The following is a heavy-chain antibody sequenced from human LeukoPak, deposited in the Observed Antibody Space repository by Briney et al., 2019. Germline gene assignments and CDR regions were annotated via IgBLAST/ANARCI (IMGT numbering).Heavy chain of an antibody. CDR2: MNPNSGNT. CDR1: GYTFTSYD. CDR3: ARGVRRGDCSSTSCYYYYYMDV. J-gene: IGHJ6*03. D-gene: IGHD2-2*01. Sequence: GASVKVSCKASGYTFTSYDINWVRQATGQGLEWMGWMNPNSGNTGHAQKFQGRVTMTRSTSISTAYMELSSLRSEDTAVYYCARGVRRGDCSSTSCYYYYYMDVWGKGTTVTVSS. V-gene: IGHV1-8*01.